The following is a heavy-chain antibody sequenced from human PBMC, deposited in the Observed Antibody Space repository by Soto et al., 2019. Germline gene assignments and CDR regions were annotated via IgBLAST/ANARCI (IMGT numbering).Heavy chain of an antibody. CDR1: GASITQYY. J-gene: IGHJ4*02. Sequence: SETLSLTCTGSGASITQYYWNWIRQSPGKGLEWIVSVSSTGSTVYNPSLTSRVTVSLDTSKNQFSLTLNSVTAADTAVYHCARGGGSPYHHHEFAFWGQGTLVTVSS. CDR3: ARGGGSPYHHHEFAF. D-gene: IGHD2-2*01. V-gene: IGHV4-59*01. CDR2: VSSTGST.